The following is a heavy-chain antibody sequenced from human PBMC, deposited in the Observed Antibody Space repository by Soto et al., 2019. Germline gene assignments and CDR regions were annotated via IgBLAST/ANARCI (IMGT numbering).Heavy chain of an antibody. J-gene: IGHJ5*02. V-gene: IGHV4-59*01. D-gene: IGHD2-21*02. Sequence: QVQLQESGPGLVKPSETLSLTCSVSGGSISSYYWSWIRQPPGKGLEWIGYIFYSGSTNQSPSLKSRVTISVDTSKNQFSLKLRSVTAAYTAVYYCARTALGWFDPWGQGTLVTVSS. CDR1: GGSISSYY. CDR2: IFYSGST. CDR3: ARTALGWFDP.